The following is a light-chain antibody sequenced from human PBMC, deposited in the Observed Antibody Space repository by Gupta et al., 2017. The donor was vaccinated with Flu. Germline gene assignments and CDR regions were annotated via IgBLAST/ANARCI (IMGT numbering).Light chain of an antibody. CDR3: ASYTTTSTWV. Sequence: QSALTQPASVSWSPGQSITISCTGTSGDVGGYNYVSWYQQHPGKAPELMIYEVTDRPSGVSSRFSGSKSGNTASLTISGRQEEDEADYFCASYTTTSTWVFGGGTKLTVL. J-gene: IGLJ3*02. CDR2: EVT. V-gene: IGLV2-14*01. CDR1: SGDVGGYNY.